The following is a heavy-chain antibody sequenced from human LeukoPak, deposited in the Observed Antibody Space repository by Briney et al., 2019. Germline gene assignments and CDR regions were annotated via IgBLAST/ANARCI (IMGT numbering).Heavy chain of an antibody. Sequence: PSETLSLTCAVSGVSISSGGYSWSWIRQPPGKGLEWNGYIYHSGSTYYNPSLKSRVTISVDRSKNQFSLKLSSVTAADTAVYYCARARDGYNYDYWGQGTLVTVSS. CDR3: ARARDGYNYDY. J-gene: IGHJ4*02. CDR1: GVSISSGGYS. V-gene: IGHV4-30-2*01. D-gene: IGHD5-24*01. CDR2: IYHSGST.